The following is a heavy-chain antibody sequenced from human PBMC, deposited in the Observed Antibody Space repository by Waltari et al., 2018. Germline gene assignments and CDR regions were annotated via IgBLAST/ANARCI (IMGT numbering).Heavy chain of an antibody. Sequence: VQLLQSGAEVKKPGATVKISCKSSGYPFTDSYIHWVKQTPGKGLEWMGRVGPKDGETIYAEKFQDRVTISADTSTDTVYMIMNGLRFDDTALYFCSRSGSDDWFDPWGRGTPVTVVS. CDR2: VGPKDGET. CDR1: GYPFTDSY. CDR3: SRSGSDDWFDP. D-gene: IGHD2-15*01. V-gene: IGHV1-69-2*01. J-gene: IGHJ5*02.